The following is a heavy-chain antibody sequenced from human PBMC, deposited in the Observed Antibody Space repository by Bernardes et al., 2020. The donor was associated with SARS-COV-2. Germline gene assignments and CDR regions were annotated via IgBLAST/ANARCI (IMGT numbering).Heavy chain of an antibody. Sequence: SETLSLTCTVSGGSISSYYWSWIRQPPGKGLEWIGYIYYSGSTNYNPSLKSRVTISVDTSKNQFSLKLSSVTAADTAVYYCAREGAINYDISTGYTRPYYFAYWVQRTLVTVSS. D-gene: IGHD3-9*01. CDR1: GGSISSYY. J-gene: IGHJ4*02. V-gene: IGHV4-59*01. CDR3: AREGAINYDISTGYTRPYYFAY. CDR2: IYYSGST.